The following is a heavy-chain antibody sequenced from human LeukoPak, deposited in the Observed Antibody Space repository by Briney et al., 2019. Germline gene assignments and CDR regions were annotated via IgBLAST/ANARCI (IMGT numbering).Heavy chain of an antibody. CDR1: GASIYTSSSY. CDR3: AREGILEDFWSGYYKNYFDY. J-gene: IGHJ4*02. Sequence: PSETLSLTCTVSGASIYTSSSYWGWIRQPPGKGLEWIASVYYTGSTHYNPSLKSRVTISVDTSKNQFSLKLSPVTAADTAVYYCAREGILEDFWSGYYKNYFDYWGKGNLVTVSS. D-gene: IGHD3-3*01. V-gene: IGHV4-39*07. CDR2: VYYTGST.